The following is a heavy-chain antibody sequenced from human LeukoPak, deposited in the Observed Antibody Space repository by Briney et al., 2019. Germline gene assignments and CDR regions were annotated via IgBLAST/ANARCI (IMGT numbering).Heavy chain of an antibody. CDR1: GYTFTNYD. Sequence: ASVKVSCKTSGYTFTNYDIHWVRQATGQGLEWMGWMNPYSGNTGYAQNFQGRITITRNTSISTAYMELSSLRSDDTAVYYCARGPRRYSSSQPYGDYWGQGTLVTVSS. J-gene: IGHJ4*02. CDR3: ARGPRRYSSSQPYGDY. V-gene: IGHV1-8*03. CDR2: MNPYSGNT. D-gene: IGHD6-13*01.